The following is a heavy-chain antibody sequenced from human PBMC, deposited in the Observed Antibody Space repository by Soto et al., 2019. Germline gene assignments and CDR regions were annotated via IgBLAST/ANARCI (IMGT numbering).Heavy chain of an antibody. CDR1: GDSISSPNW. J-gene: IGHJ4*02. V-gene: IGHV4-4*02. CDR3: TREAVGQPPDY. CDR2: RFASGSS. D-gene: IGHD6-25*01. Sequence: QVQLQESGPGLVKPSETLSLTCAVSGDSISSPNWWSWYRRSPGRGRELIGERFASGSSNYNPSHDGPVTTALDPSKNPFPLILTAVAAADTAMYYWTREAVGQPPDYWGQGIPVSVSS.